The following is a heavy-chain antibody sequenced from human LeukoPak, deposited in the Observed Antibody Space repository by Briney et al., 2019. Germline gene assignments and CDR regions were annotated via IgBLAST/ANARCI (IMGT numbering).Heavy chain of an antibody. CDR3: AREWSGYSFDY. Sequence: GGSLRLSCAASGFIFGSYRMTWVRQAPGKGLEWLSYISRTSSTIYYADSVKGRFTISRDNGKNSMYLQMNSLRAEDTAVYYCAREWSGYSFDYWGQGTLVTVSS. D-gene: IGHD3-3*01. CDR2: ISRTSSTI. J-gene: IGHJ4*02. CDR1: GFIFGSYR. V-gene: IGHV3-48*01.